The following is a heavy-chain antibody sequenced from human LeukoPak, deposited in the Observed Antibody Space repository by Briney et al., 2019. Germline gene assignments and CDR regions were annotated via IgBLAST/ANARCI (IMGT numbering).Heavy chain of an antibody. CDR2: IYYSGST. J-gene: IGHJ4*02. Sequence: SETLSLTCTVSGGSISSHYWSWIRQPPGKGLEWIGYIYYSGSTNYNPSLKSRVTISVDTSKNQFSLKLSSVTAADTAVYYCARAAGGRYFDYWGQGTLATVSS. CDR1: GGSISSHY. V-gene: IGHV4-59*11. CDR3: ARAAGGRYFDY. D-gene: IGHD3-16*01.